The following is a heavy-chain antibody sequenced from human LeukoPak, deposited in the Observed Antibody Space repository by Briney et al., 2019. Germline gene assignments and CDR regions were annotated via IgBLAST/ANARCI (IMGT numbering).Heavy chain of an antibody. D-gene: IGHD6-6*01. CDR2: IYYSGST. V-gene: IGHV4-59*12. Sequence: PSETLSLTCTVSGGSISSYYWSWIRQPPGKGLEWIGYIYYSGSTNYNPSLKSRVTISVDTSENQFSLKLSSVTAADTAVYYCARDGSSSSIDYWGQGTLVTVSS. CDR1: GGSISSYY. J-gene: IGHJ4*02. CDR3: ARDGSSSSIDY.